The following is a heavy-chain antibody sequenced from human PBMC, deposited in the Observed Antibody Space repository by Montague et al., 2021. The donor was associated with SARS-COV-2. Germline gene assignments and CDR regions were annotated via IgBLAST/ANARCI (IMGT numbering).Heavy chain of an antibody. D-gene: IGHD4-17*01. CDR3: ARHRNYGDHSLDNWFHP. V-gene: IGHV4-39*01. CDR2: IYYSGTT. Sequence: SETLSLTCTVSAGAIRDTDYFWGWIRQPPGKGLEWIGSIYYSGTTYHNPSLKSRVTISVDTSKNQFSLKLTSVTAADTAVYYCARHRNYGDHSLDNWFHPWGQGTLVTVSS. J-gene: IGHJ5*02. CDR1: AGAIRDTDYF.